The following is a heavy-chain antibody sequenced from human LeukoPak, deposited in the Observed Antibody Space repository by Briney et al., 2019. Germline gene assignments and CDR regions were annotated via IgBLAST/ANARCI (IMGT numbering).Heavy chain of an antibody. CDR2: IYPGDSDT. CDR3: ARRGPTYYDFWSGYIDY. V-gene: IGHV5-51*01. Sequence: GESLKISCKGSGYSFTSYWIGWVRQMPGKGLEWMGIIYPGDSDTRYNPSFQGQVTISADKSISTAYLQWSSLKASDTAMYYCARRGPTYYDFWSGYIDYWGQGTLVTVSS. D-gene: IGHD3-3*01. J-gene: IGHJ4*02. CDR1: GYSFTSYW.